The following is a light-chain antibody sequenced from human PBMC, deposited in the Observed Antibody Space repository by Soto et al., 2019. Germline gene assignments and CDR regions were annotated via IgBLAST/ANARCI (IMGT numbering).Light chain of an antibody. Sequence: DIQMTQSPSTLSASVGDIVTITCRASQSISSWLAWYQQKPGKAPKLLIYDVSSLESGVPSRFSGSGSGTEFTLTISSLQPDDFATYYCQKYNSYTWKFGQGTKVDIK. CDR3: QKYNSYTWK. V-gene: IGKV1-5*01. CDR2: DVS. CDR1: QSISSW. J-gene: IGKJ1*01.